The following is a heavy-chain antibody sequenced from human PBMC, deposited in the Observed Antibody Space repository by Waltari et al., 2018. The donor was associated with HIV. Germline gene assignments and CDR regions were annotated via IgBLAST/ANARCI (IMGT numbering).Heavy chain of an antibody. J-gene: IGHJ4*02. CDR2: KNEDGRGK. Sequence: EVQLVESGGGLVQPGGSLRLSCAASGFTFSNYWMSWVRQAPGKGLGGVDNKNEDGRGKYYVDSGKGRVTIARDNDKNSVDLQMNSLRAEDTAVYYCARDGGRRGPFGYWGQGTLVTVSS. CDR1: GFTFSNYW. V-gene: IGHV3-7*01. CDR3: ARDGGRRGPFGY. D-gene: IGHD3-3*01.